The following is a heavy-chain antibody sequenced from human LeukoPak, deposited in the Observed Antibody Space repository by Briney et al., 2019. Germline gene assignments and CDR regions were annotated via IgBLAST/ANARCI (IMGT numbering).Heavy chain of an antibody. Sequence: GGSLRLSCAASGFTFSSYGMHWVRQAPGKGLEWVAVISYDGSNKYYADSVKGRFTISRDNSKNTLYLQMNSLRAEDTAVYYCAKGNPFRYGDLLDYWGQGTLVTVSS. CDR3: AKGNPFRYGDLLDY. D-gene: IGHD4-17*01. CDR2: ISYDGSNK. J-gene: IGHJ4*02. V-gene: IGHV3-30*18. CDR1: GFTFSSYG.